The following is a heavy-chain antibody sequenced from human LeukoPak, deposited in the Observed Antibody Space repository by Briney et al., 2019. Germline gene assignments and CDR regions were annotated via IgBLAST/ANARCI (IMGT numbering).Heavy chain of an antibody. CDR1: GGSFSGYY. CDR3: ARVRYNWNPLYAFDI. J-gene: IGHJ3*02. CDR2: INHSGST. V-gene: IGHV4-34*01. Sequence: PSETLSLTCAVYGGSFSGYYWSWIRQPPGKGLEWIGEINHSGSTNYNPSLKSRVTISVDTSKNQFSLKLSSVTAADTAVYYCARVRYNWNPLYAFDIWGQGTMVTVSS. D-gene: IGHD1-20*01.